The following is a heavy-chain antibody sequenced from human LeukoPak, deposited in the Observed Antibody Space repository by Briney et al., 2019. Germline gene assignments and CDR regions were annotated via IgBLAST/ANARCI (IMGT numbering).Heavy chain of an antibody. D-gene: IGHD6-13*01. CDR3: ARDPSRSWWGYFDY. CDR1: GFTLSSHA. CDR2: FSESSGSA. V-gene: IGHV3-23*01. Sequence: GGSLRLSCAASGFTLSSHAMSWVRQAPGKGLEWISTFSESSGSAHYADSVKGRLTISRDISKNTLYLQMNSLRAEDTAVYYCARDPSRSWWGYFDYWGQRALVTVSS. J-gene: IGHJ4*02.